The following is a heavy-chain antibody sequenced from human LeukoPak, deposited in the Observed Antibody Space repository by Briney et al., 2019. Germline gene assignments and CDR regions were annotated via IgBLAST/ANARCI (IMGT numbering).Heavy chain of an antibody. CDR3: AREGIAAAGKGGFDY. D-gene: IGHD6-13*01. CDR2: ISSSGSTI. CDR1: GFTFRSYS. V-gene: IGHV3-48*04. Sequence: GGSLRLSCAASGFTFRSYSMNWVRQAPGKGLEWVSYISSSGSTIYYADSVKGRFTISRDNAKNSLYLQMNSLRAEDTAVYYCAREGIAAAGKGGFDYWGQGTLVTVSS. J-gene: IGHJ4*02.